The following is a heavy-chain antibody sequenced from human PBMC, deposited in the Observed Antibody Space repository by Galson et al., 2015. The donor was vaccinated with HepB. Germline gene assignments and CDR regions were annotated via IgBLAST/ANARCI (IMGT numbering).Heavy chain of an antibody. D-gene: IGHD3-22*01. CDR3: ARDGGDSSGYCDY. Sequence: SLRLSCAASGFTFSSYGMHWVRQAPGKGLEWVAVIWYDGSNKYYADSVKGRFTISRDNSKNTLYLQMNSLRAEDTAVYYCARDGGDSSGYCDYWGQGTLVTVSS. CDR2: IWYDGSNK. J-gene: IGHJ4*02. CDR1: GFTFSSYG. V-gene: IGHV3-33*08.